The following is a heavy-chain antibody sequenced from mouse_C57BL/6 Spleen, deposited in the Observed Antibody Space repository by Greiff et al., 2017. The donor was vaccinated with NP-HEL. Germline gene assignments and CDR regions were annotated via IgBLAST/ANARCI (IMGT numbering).Heavy chain of an antibody. J-gene: IGHJ3*01. D-gene: IGHD1-1*01. CDR3: AREGYYGSSPFAY. Sequence: EVQLQQSGPELVKPGASVKISCKASGYTFTDYYMNWVKQSHGKSLEWIGDINPNNGGTSYNQKFKGKATLTVDKSSSTAYMELRSLTSEDSAVDYCAREGYYGSSPFAYWGQGTLVTVSA. V-gene: IGHV1-26*01. CDR1: GYTFTDYY. CDR2: INPNNGGT.